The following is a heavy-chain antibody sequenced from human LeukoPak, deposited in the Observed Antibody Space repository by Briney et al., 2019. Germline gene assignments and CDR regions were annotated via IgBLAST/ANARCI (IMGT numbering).Heavy chain of an antibody. J-gene: IGHJ5*02. CDR3: ARARTGFDL. V-gene: IGHV4-59*01. CDR1: GGSISSYY. D-gene: IGHD1-1*01. CDR2: IYYTGST. Sequence: SETLSLTCTVSGGSISSYYWSWIRQPPGKGLECIGYIYYTGSTNYNPSLKSRVTISVDTSKNQLSLKLSSVTAADSAVYYCARARTGFDLWGQGALVTVSS.